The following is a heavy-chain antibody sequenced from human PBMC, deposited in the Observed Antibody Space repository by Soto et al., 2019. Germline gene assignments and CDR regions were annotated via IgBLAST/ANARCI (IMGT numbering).Heavy chain of an antibody. CDR2: IYSGGST. J-gene: IGHJ6*02. V-gene: IGHV3-53*01. CDR1: GFTVSSNY. Sequence: GGSLRLSCAASGFTVSSNYMSWVRQAPRKGLEWVSVIYSGGSTYYADSVKGRFTISRDNSKNTLYLQMNSLRAEDTAVYYCARDLRTLYGMDVWGQGXTVTVSS. CDR3: ARDLRTLYGMDV.